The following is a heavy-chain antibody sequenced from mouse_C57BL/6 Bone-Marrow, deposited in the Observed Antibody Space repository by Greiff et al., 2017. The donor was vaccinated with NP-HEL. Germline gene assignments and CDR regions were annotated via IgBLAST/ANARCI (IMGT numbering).Heavy chain of an antibody. CDR3: TTVVATPLYAMDY. D-gene: IGHD1-1*01. CDR2: IHPNSGST. V-gene: IGHV1-64*01. Sequence: QVQLQQPGAELVKPGASVKLSCKASGYTFTSYWMHWVKQRPGQGLEWIGMIHPNSGSTNYNEKFKSKATLTVDKSSSTAYMQLSSLTSEDSAVYYCTTVVATPLYAMDYWGQGTSVTVSS. J-gene: IGHJ4*01. CDR1: GYTFTSYW.